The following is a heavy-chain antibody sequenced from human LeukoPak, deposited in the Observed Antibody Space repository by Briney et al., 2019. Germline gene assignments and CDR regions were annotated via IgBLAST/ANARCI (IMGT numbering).Heavy chain of an antibody. CDR2: ISYDGSNK. CDR3: ARSAGLGIVGDGRSWFDP. J-gene: IGHJ5*02. V-gene: IGHV3-30*19. Sequence: GGSLRLSCAASGFIFSTYGMHWVRQAPGKGLEWVAVISYDGSNKYYADSVKGRFTISRDNSKNTLYLQMNSLRAEDTAVYYCARSAGLGIVGDGRSWFDPWGQGTLVTVSS. D-gene: IGHD1-26*01. CDR1: GFIFSTYG.